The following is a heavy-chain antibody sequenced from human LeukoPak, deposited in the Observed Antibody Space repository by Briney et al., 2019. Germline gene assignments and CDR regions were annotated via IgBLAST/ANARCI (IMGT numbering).Heavy chain of an antibody. D-gene: IGHD6-13*01. Sequence: ASVKVSCKASGGTFRSYAISWVRQAPGQGLEWMGWMNPNSGTTGYAQKFQGRVTMTRNASISTAYMELRSLRSEDTAVYYCARGYSSSWCDANWFDPWGQGTLITVSS. CDR3: ARGYSSSWCDANWFDP. J-gene: IGHJ5*02. CDR2: MNPNSGTT. CDR1: GGTFRSYA. V-gene: IGHV1-8*02.